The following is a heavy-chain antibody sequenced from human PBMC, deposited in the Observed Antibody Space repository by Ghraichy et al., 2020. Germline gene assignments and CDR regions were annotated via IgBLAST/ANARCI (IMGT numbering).Heavy chain of an antibody. CDR3: AKGYYYDSSGYYYYLDS. CDR2: ISGSGGAT. Sequence: LSLTCAASGFTFSSYAMSWVRQAPGKGLEWVSAISGSGGATYYADSVKGRFTISRDNSKNTLYLQMNSLRAEDTAIYYCAKGYYYDSSGYYYYLDSWGQGTLVTVSS. V-gene: IGHV3-23*01. J-gene: IGHJ4*02. D-gene: IGHD3-22*01. CDR1: GFTFSSYA.